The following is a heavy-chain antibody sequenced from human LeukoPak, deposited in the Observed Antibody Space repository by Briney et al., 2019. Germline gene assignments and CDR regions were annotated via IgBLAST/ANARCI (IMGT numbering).Heavy chain of an antibody. D-gene: IGHD6-13*01. CDR1: GFTFSSYA. V-gene: IGHV3-30-3*01. CDR3: ARALPNIAAATDY. Sequence: GGSLRLSCAASGFTFSSYAMHWVRQAPGKGLESVALISHDGSNKYYADSVKGRFTISRDNSKNTLYLQLNSLRAEDTAVYYCARALPNIAAATDYWGQGTLVTVSS. CDR2: ISHDGSNK. J-gene: IGHJ4*02.